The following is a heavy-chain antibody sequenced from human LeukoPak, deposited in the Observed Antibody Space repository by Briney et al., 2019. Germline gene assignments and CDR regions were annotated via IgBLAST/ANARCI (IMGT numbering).Heavy chain of an antibody. CDR2: IYYSGST. D-gene: IGHD4-11*01. Sequence: SETLSLTCTVSGGSISSSSYYWGWIRQPPGKGLEWIGSIYYSGSTYYNPSLKSRVTISVDTSKNRFSLKLSSVTAADTAVYYCAREVEMTTVTTGFDYWGQGTLVTVSS. CDR3: AREVEMTTVTTGFDY. V-gene: IGHV4-39*07. CDR1: GGSISSSSYY. J-gene: IGHJ4*02.